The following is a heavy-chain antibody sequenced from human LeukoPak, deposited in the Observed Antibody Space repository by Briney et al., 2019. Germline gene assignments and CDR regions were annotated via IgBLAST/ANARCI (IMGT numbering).Heavy chain of an antibody. J-gene: IGHJ6*03. V-gene: IGHV3-48*01. CDR3: AREDSSSSHYYMDV. Sequence: GGSLRLSCAASEFTIRSYSMNWVRQAPGKGLEWVSFISSPSTTIYYTDSVKGRFTIFRDNAKNSLYLQMNSLRAEDTAVYYCAREDSSSSHYYMDVWGKGTTVTVSS. CDR2: ISSPSTTI. CDR1: EFTIRSYS. D-gene: IGHD6-6*01.